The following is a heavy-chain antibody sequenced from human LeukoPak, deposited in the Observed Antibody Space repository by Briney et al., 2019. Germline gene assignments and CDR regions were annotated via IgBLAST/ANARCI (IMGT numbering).Heavy chain of an antibody. J-gene: IGHJ4*02. CDR2: IYYSGST. Sequence: PSETLSLTCTVSGGSISSYYWSWIRQPPGKGLEWIGYIYYSGSTNYNPSLKSRVTISVDTSKNQFSLKLSSVTAADTAVYYCARGGGEPAYCDGDCYSADYWGQGTLVTVSS. D-gene: IGHD2-21*02. CDR3: ARGGGEPAYCDGDCYSADY. V-gene: IGHV4-59*01. CDR1: GGSISSYY.